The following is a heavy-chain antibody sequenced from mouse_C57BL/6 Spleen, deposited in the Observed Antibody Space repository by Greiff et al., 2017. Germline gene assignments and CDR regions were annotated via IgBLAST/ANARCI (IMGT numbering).Heavy chain of an antibody. D-gene: IGHD4-1*01. CDR2: IRLKSDNYAT. CDR3: TGRDWDDCFAY. Sequence: EVKVEESGGGLVQPGGSMKLSCVASGFTFSNYWMNWVRQSPEKGLEWVAQIRLKSDNYATHYAESVKGRFTISRDDSKSSVYLQMNNLRAEDTGIYYCTGRDWDDCFAYRGQGALVTVSA. CDR1: GFTFSNYW. J-gene: IGHJ3*01. V-gene: IGHV6-3*01.